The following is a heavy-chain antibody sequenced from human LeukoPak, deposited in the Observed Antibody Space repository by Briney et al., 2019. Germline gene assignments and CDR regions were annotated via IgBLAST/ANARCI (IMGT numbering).Heavy chain of an antibody. V-gene: IGHV3-33*01. J-gene: IGHJ6*02. D-gene: IGHD3-9*01. CDR2: IWYDGSNK. CDR3: ARDRYDILTGYFYGMDV. CDR1: GFTFNRFG. Sequence: GGSLRLSCATSGFTFNRFGMHWVRQAPGRGLEWVAVIWYDGSNKDYADSVKGRFTISRDNAKNSLYLQMNSLRAEDTAVYYCARDRYDILTGYFYGMDVWGQGTTVTVSS.